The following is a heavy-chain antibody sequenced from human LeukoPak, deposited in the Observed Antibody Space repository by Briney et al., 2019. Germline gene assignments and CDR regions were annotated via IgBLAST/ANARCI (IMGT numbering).Heavy chain of an antibody. CDR1: GGSISSSDW. D-gene: IGHD2-15*01. V-gene: IGHV4-4*02. J-gene: IGHJ4*02. CDR3: ARDGGGIDS. Sequence: PSGTLSLTCAVSGGSISSSDWWAWVRQSPGKGLEWIGQIHQSGSTNYNPSLKSRLTISVDKSNNQFSLKLRFVTAADTAVYYCARDGGGIDSWGQGILVTVSS. CDR2: IHQSGST.